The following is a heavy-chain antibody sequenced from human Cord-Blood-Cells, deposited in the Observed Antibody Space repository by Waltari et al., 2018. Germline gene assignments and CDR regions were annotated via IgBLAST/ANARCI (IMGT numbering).Heavy chain of an antibody. CDR2: IYHSGST. CDR3: AREKVAGSELLYFDY. V-gene: IGHV4-4*02. J-gene: IGHJ4*02. Sequence: QVQLQESGPGLVKPSGTLSRTCAASGGPISSSHWGSWVRHPPGKGLEWIGEIYHSGSTNYNPSLKSRVTISVDKSKNQFSLKLSSVTAADTAVYYCAREKVAGSELLYFDYWGQGTLVTVSS. CDR1: GGPISSSHW. D-gene: IGHD6-19*01.